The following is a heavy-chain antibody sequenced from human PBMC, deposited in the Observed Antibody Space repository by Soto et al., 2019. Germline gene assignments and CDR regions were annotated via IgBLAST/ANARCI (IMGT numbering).Heavy chain of an antibody. CDR3: ARLNGDCDAFDI. Sequence: GGSLRLSCAASGFTFSSYGMHWVRQAPGKGLEWVAVIWYDGSNKYYADSVKGRFTISRDNSKNTLYLQMNSLRAEDTAVYYCARLNGDCDAFDIWGQGTMVTVSS. J-gene: IGHJ3*02. CDR2: IWYDGSNK. V-gene: IGHV3-33*01. D-gene: IGHD2-21*02. CDR1: GFTFSSYG.